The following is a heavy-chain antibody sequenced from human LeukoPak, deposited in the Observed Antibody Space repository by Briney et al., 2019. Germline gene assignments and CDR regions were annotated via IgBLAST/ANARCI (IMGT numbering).Heavy chain of an antibody. J-gene: IGHJ4*02. V-gene: IGHV3-30*02. D-gene: IGHD1-26*01. CDR2: IRFDGSYE. CDR1: GFTFSSYG. CDR3: AREGQGKWELFGEVDY. Sequence: GGSLRLSCAASGFTFSSYGMHWVRQAPGKGLEWVTFIRFDGSYEDYADSVRGRFTISRDNSKNTLYLQMNSLRAEDTAVYYCAREGQGKWELFGEVDYWGQGILVTVSS.